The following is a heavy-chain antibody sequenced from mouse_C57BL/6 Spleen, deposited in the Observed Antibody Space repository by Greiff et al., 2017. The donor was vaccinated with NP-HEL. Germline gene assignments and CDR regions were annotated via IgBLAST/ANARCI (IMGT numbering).Heavy chain of an antibody. D-gene: IGHD2-4*01. CDR3: ARWDYGSYYFDY. Sequence: VQLQPPGAELVRPGSSVKLSCKASGYTFTSYWMHWVKQRPIQGLEWIGNIDPSDSATHYNQKFKDKATLTVDKSSSTAYMQLSSLTSEDSAVYYCARWDYGSYYFDYWGQGTTLTVSS. CDR1: GYTFTSYW. J-gene: IGHJ2*01. CDR2: IDPSDSAT. V-gene: IGHV1-52*01.